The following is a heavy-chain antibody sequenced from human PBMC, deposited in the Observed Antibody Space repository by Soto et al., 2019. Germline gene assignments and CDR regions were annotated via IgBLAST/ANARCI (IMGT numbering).Heavy chain of an antibody. CDR3: AKGCSSGGFGMDV. J-gene: IGHJ6*02. V-gene: IGHV3-30*18. Sequence: PGGSLRLSCAASGFTFSSYGMHWVRQAPGKGLEWVAVISYDGSNKYYADSVKGRFTTSRDNSKNTLYLQMNSLRAEDTAVYYCAKGCSSGGFGMDVWGQGTTVTV. CDR1: GFTFSSYG. CDR2: ISYDGSNK. D-gene: IGHD6-19*01.